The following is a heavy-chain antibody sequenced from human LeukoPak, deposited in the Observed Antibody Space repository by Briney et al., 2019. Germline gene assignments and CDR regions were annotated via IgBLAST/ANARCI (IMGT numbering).Heavy chain of an antibody. J-gene: IGHJ4*02. V-gene: IGHV4-61*02. CDR2: IYTSGST. Sequence: SQTLSLTCTVSGGSISSGSYYWSWIRQPAGKGLEWIGRIYTSGSTNYNPSLKSRVTISVDTSKNQFSLKLSFVTAADTAVYYCATSLYDFWSGYYEGIFDYWGQGTLVTVSS. CDR1: GGSISSGSYY. D-gene: IGHD3-3*01. CDR3: ATSLYDFWSGYYEGIFDY.